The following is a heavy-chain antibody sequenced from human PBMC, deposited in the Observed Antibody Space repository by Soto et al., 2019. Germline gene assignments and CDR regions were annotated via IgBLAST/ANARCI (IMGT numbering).Heavy chain of an antibody. Sequence: GGSLRLSCEASGFTFSSYEMNWVRQPPGKGLEWVSHISSSGSTIYYADSVKGRFTISRDNAKNSLYLQMNSLRAEDTAVYYCARGPPYYYASSGFYSHAFDIWGQGTMVTVSS. CDR2: ISSSGSTI. D-gene: IGHD3-22*01. CDR1: GFTFSSYE. J-gene: IGHJ3*02. V-gene: IGHV3-48*03. CDR3: ARGPPYYYASSGFYSHAFDI.